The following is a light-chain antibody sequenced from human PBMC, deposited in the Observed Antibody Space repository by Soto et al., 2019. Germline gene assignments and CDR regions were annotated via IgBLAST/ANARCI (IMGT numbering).Light chain of an antibody. V-gene: IGLV1-51*02. CDR1: TSNIGNNY. Sequence: VLTRPPSVSAAPGQKVTISCSGSTSNIGNNYVSWYQQLPGTAPKLLIYENNKRPSGIPDRFSGSKSGTSATLGITGLQTGDEADYYCGTWDSSLSAGNYVFGTGTKVTVL. CDR2: ENN. J-gene: IGLJ1*01. CDR3: GTWDSSLSAGNYV.